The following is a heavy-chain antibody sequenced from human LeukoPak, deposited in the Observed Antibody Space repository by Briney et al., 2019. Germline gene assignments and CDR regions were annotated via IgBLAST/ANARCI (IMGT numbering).Heavy chain of an antibody. D-gene: IGHD3-22*01. J-gene: IGHJ4*02. CDR2: INQSGST. CDR3: ARWDDTLDY. V-gene: IGHV4-34*01. Sequence: SETLSLTCAVYGGSFSGYYWSWIRQPPGKGLEWIGEINQSGSTNYNPSLKSRVAISVDTSKNQFSLKLSSVTAADTAVYYCARWDDTLDYWGQGTLVTVSS. CDR1: GGSFSGYY.